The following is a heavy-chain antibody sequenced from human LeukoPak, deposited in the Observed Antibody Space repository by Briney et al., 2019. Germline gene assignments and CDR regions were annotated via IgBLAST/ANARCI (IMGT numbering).Heavy chain of an antibody. J-gene: IGHJ4*02. CDR1: GFTFSSYA. D-gene: IGHD3-22*01. Sequence: GGSLRLSCAASGFTFSSYAMSWVRQAPGKGREWGSGITGSGGSTYYADSVKGRFTISRDNSKNTLYLQMNSLRAEDTAVYYCAKDYYDSSGYGHGDYWGQGPLVTVSS. CDR2: ITGSGGST. V-gene: IGHV3-23*01. CDR3: AKDYYDSSGYGHGDY.